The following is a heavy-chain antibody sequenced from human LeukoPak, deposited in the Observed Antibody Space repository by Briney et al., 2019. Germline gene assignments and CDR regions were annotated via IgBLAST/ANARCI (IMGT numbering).Heavy chain of an antibody. CDR2: ISSSGSTI. CDR3: ARALRFLEWFL. J-gene: IGHJ4*02. V-gene: IGHV3-48*03. CDR1: GFTFSSYE. D-gene: IGHD3-3*01. Sequence: GGSRRLSCAASGFTFSSYEMNWVRQAPGKGLEWVSYISSSGSTIHYADSVKGRFTISRDNAKNSLYLQMNSLRADDTAVYYCARALRFLEWFLWGQGTLVIVSS.